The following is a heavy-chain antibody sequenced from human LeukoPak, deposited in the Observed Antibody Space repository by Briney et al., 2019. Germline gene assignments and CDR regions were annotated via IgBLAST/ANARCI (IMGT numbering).Heavy chain of an antibody. J-gene: IGHJ5*02. CDR3: AKDGVSYNRRWDWFDP. CDR1: GFTFSNYA. CDR2: IGGTGDDT. Sequence: PGGSLRLSCAASGFTFSNYAMNWVRQAPGKGLEWVSSIGGTGDDTFYADSVKGRFTISRDNSKNTLYLHLSSLRAEDTAVYYCAKDGVSYNRRWDWFDPWGEGTLLTVSS. D-gene: IGHD3-10*01. V-gene: IGHV3-23*01.